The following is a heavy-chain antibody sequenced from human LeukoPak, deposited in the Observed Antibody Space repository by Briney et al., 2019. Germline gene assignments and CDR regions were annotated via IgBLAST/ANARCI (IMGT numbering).Heavy chain of an antibody. CDR2: INPNSGGT. CDR3: ARVGRVRGVISPDY. Sequence: ASVKVSCKASGYTFTGYYMHRVRQAPGQGLEWMGWINPNSGGTNYAQKFQGRVTMTRDTSISTAYMELSRLRSDDTAVYYCARVGRVRGVISPDYWGQGTLVTVSS. D-gene: IGHD3-10*01. J-gene: IGHJ4*02. CDR1: GYTFTGYY. V-gene: IGHV1-2*02.